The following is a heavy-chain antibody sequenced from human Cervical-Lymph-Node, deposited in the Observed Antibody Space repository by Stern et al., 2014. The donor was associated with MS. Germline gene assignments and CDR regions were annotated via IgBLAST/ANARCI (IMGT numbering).Heavy chain of an antibody. D-gene: IGHD6-13*01. J-gene: IGHJ4*02. Sequence: VQLVESGGGLVKPGGSLRLSCAASGFTFSDYYMSWIRQAPGKGLEWVSYISNSRSCTNYADSVKGRFTISRDNAKHTLYLQMNSLRAEDTAVYYCATSLAAAGTRWGQGTLVTVSS. CDR3: ATSLAAAGTR. CDR1: GFTFSDYY. CDR2: ISNSRSCT. V-gene: IGHV3-11*05.